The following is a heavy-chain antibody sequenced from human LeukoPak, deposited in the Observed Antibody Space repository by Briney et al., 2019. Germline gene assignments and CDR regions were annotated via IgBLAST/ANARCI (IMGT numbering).Heavy chain of an antibody. V-gene: IGHV1-69*01. CDR1: GGTFSSYA. D-gene: IGHD3-3*01. CDR3: ARGHDFWSGSGGLQYNWFDP. J-gene: IGHJ5*02. CDR2: IIPIFGTA. Sequence: AVKVSCKASGGTFSSYAISWVRQAPGQGLEWMGGIIPIFGTANYAQKFQGRVTITADESTSTAYMELSSLRSEDTAVYYCARGHDFWSGSGGLQYNWFDPWGQGTLVTVSS.